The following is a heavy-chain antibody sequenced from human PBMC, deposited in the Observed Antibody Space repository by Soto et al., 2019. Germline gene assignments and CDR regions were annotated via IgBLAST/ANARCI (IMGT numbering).Heavy chain of an antibody. J-gene: IGHJ4*02. CDR1: GGSISSGGYY. CDR3: ARERGSYYGSGSYFDY. V-gene: IGHV4-31*03. Sequence: QVQLQESGPGLVKPSQTLSLTCTVSGGSISSGGYYWSWIRQHPGKGLEWIGYSYYSGSTYYNPSLKSRVTLSVDTSKNQFSLKLSSVTAADTAVYYCARERGSYYGSGSYFDYWGQGTLVTVSS. CDR2: SYYSGST. D-gene: IGHD3-10*01.